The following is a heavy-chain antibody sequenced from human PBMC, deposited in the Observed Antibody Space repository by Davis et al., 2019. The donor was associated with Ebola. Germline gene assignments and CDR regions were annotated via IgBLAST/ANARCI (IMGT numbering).Heavy chain of an antibody. D-gene: IGHD3/OR15-3a*01. V-gene: IGHV3-48*04. CDR1: GFTFSSYS. J-gene: IGHJ2*01. Sequence: GESLKISCAASGFTFSSYSMNWVRQAPGKGLEWVSYISSSGSTIYYADSVKGRFTISRDNAKNSLYLQMNSLRAEDTAVYYCARGLGYSSYFDLWGRGTLVTVSS. CDR3: ARGLGYSSYFDL. CDR2: ISSSGSTI.